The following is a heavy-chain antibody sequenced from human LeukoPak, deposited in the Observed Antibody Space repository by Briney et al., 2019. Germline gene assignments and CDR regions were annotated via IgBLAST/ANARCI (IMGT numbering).Heavy chain of an antibody. CDR2: IKQDGSEK. Sequence: TGGSLRLSCAASGFTFSSYWMSWVRQAPGKGLEWVANIKQDGSEKYYVDSVKGRFTISRDNAKNSLYLQMNSLRAEDTAVYYCASSEDDGSYSSFDYWGQGTLVTVSS. D-gene: IGHD1-26*01. V-gene: IGHV3-7*01. CDR1: GFTFSSYW. J-gene: IGHJ4*02. CDR3: ASSEDDGSYSSFDY.